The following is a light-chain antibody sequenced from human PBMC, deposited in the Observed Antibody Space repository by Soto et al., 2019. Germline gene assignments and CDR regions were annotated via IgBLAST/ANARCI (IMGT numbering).Light chain of an antibody. CDR2: GAS. CDR3: QQYGSPPIT. Sequence: EIVLTQSPGTLSLSPGERATLSRRASQSVSSSYLAWYQQKPGQAPRLLIYGASSRATGIPDRFSGSGSGTDFTLTISRLEPEDFAVYYCQQYGSPPITSGQGTRLEI. J-gene: IGKJ5*01. CDR1: QSVSSSY. V-gene: IGKV3-20*01.